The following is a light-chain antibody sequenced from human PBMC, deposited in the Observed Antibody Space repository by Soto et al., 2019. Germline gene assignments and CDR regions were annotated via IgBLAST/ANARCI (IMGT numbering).Light chain of an antibody. CDR1: QSVSKY. V-gene: IGKV3-11*01. J-gene: IGKJ5*01. CDR2: DAS. Sequence: EIVLTQSPATLSLSPGERATLSCRTSQSVSKYLAWYQQKPGRAPRLLIYDASSRPTGIPARFIGSGSGTDFTLAISSLGPEDFAIYYCQQRSTWPITFGQGTRLEIK. CDR3: QQRSTWPIT.